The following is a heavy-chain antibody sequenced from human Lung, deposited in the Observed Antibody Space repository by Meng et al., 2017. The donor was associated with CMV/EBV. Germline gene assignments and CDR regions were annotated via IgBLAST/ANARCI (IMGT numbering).Heavy chain of an antibody. J-gene: IGHJ4*02. CDR2: ISSTSYTYV. Sequence: GEXXKISCAASGFSFSSYSMNWVRQAPGKGLEWVSSISSTSYTYVYYADSVKGRFTISRDNSKNTLYLQMNSLRAEDTAMYYCARDRSYDSSGYLDYWGQGXLVTVSS. CDR1: GFSFSSYS. D-gene: IGHD3-22*01. CDR3: ARDRSYDSSGYLDY. V-gene: IGHV3-21*01.